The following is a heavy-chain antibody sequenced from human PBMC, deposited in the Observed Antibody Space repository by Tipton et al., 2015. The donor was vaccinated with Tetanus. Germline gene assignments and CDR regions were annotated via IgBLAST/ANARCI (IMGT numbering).Heavy chain of an antibody. D-gene: IGHD1-14*01. CDR1: GFTFTSYT. CDR3: AKEALGVLNL. J-gene: IGHJ6*04. CDR2: ISGSRLTP. Sequence: SLRLSCAAPGFTFTSYTMNWVRQAPGNGLEWVAAISGSRLTPYYADSVKGRFTISRDNSKNTLSLQLNSLRADDTAIYYCAKEALGVLNLWGKGTTVIVSS. V-gene: IGHV3-23*01.